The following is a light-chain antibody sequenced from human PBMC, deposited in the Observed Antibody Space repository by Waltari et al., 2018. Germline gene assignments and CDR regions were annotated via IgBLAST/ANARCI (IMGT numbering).Light chain of an antibody. V-gene: IGLV2-23*01. Sequence: SALTPPASVSGSPGQSVTIPGTGSRIVVGRYDLVSWYQQPPEKAPQVIIFEDNKRPSGVSDRFSGSKSGNTASLTISGLRAEDEADYYCCSYADSWTWVFGGGTKLTVL. J-gene: IGLJ3*02. CDR3: CSYADSWTWV. CDR1: RIVVGRYDL. CDR2: EDN.